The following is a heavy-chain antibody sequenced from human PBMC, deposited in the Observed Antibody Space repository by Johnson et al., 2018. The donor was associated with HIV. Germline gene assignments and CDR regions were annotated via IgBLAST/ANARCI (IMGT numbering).Heavy chain of an antibody. CDR3: VKGSRARALYDFWSGGPDAFDL. D-gene: IGHD3-3*01. Sequence: QVQLVESCLFFFHPFISLLLSFPPSFFIFSSYGMHWVRKSPGKGLEWVAFISYDGSNKYYADSVKGRFTISRDNSKNTLYLQMNSLRAEDTAVFFCVKGSRARALYDFWSGGPDAFDLWGQGTMVTVSS. CDR2: ISYDGSNK. J-gene: IGHJ3*01. V-gene: IGHV3-30*18. CDR1: FFIFSSYG.